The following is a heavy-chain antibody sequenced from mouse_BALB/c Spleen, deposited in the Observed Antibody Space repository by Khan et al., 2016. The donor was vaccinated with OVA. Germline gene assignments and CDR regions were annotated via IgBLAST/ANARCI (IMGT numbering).Heavy chain of an antibody. V-gene: IGHV3-8*02. CDR3: ARSYGSWAMDY. CDR2: VTYSGNT. J-gene: IGHJ4*01. Sequence: EVELVESGPSLVKPSQTLSLTCSVTGDSITSGFLNWIRKFPGNKFEYMGYVTYSGNTYYNPSLKSRISITRDTSKSQYYLQLNSVTTEDTATYYCARSYGSWAMDYWVQGTSVTVSS. CDR1: GDSITSGF. D-gene: IGHD1-1*01.